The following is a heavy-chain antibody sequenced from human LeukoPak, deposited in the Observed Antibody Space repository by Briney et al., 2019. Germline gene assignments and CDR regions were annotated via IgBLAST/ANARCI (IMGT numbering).Heavy chain of an antibody. CDR1: GFTFSSYA. D-gene: IGHD3-22*01. J-gene: IGHJ3*02. V-gene: IGHV3-23*01. Sequence: QPGGSLRLSCAASGFTFSSYAMSWVRQAPGKGLEWVSAISGSGGSTFYADSVKGRFTISRDNSKNTLYLQMNSLRAEDTALYYCAKDKYLSSGYRAFDIWGQGTMVAVSS. CDR2: ISGSGGST. CDR3: AKDKYLSSGYRAFDI.